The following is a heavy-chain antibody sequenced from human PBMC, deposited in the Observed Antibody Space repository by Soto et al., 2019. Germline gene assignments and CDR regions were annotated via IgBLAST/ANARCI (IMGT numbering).Heavy chain of an antibody. Sequence: QVQLVESGGGVVQPGRSLRLSCAASGFTFSSYGMHWVRQAPGKGLEWVAVISYDGSNKYYADSVKGRFTISRDNSKNTLYLQMNSLRAEDTAVYYCAKDLRVHYYYYCGMDVWGQGTTVTVSS. CDR2: ISYDGSNK. V-gene: IGHV3-30*18. J-gene: IGHJ6*02. CDR3: AKDLRVHYYYYCGMDV. D-gene: IGHD4-17*01. CDR1: GFTFSSYG.